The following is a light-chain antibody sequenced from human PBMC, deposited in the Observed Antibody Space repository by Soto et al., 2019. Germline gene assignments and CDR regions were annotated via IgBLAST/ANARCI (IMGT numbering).Light chain of an antibody. CDR3: QKYNNALRT. CDR2: GAS. Sequence: DIQMTQSPSSLSASVGDRVTITCRASQGVGNYLAWFQQKRGKVPKLLISGASTLQSGVSSRFSGSGSVTDFTLTISSLQPEDVATYYCQKYNNALRTFGQGTKVEIK. CDR1: QGVGNY. V-gene: IGKV1-27*01. J-gene: IGKJ1*01.